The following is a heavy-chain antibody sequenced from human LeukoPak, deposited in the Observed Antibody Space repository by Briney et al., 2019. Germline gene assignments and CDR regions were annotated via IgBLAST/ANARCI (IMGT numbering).Heavy chain of an antibody. Sequence: ASLKVSCKASGYTFTSYDINWVRQATGQGLEWMGWMNPNSGNTGYAQKFQARVTMTRNTSISTAYMELSSLRSEDTAVYYCARGTRGTLGYCSGGSCYSFFYWGQGTLVTVSS. V-gene: IGHV1-8*01. CDR2: MNPNSGNT. J-gene: IGHJ4*02. CDR1: GYTFTSYD. CDR3: ARGTRGTLGYCSGGSCYSFFY. D-gene: IGHD2-15*01.